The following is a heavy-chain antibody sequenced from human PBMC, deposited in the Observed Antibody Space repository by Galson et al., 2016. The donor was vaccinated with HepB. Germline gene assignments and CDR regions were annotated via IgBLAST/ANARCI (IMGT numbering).Heavy chain of an antibody. CDR2: IIPVLDAS. D-gene: IGHD4-23*01. CDR3: ARDGYTDGNGLDV. J-gene: IGHJ6*02. CDR1: GGTFSSYA. Sequence: SVKVSCKASGGTFSSYAISWVRQAPGQGLEWMGRIIPVLDASKYPQKFQGRVTITADESTSTAYMDLNSLTSDDTAVYYCARDGYTDGNGLDVWGQGTTVIVSS. V-gene: IGHV1-69*13.